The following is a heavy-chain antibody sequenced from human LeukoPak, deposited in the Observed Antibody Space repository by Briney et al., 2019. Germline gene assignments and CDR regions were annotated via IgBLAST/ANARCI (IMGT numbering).Heavy chain of an antibody. CDR2: INPSGDST. D-gene: IGHD6-6*01. V-gene: IGHV1-46*01. CDR1: GYTFTSYG. CDR3: AKIAARDAGEGY. Sequence: ASVKVSCKAFGYTFTSYGISWVRQAPGQGLEWMGVINPSGDSTSYAPNFQGRVTVTRDTSTSTVYMELSSLRSEDTAIYYCAKIAARDAGEGYWGQGTLVTVSS. J-gene: IGHJ4*02.